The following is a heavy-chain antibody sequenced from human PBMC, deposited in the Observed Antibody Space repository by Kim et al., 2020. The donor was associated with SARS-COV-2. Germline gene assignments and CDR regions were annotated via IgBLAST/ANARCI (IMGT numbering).Heavy chain of an antibody. Sequence: GGSLRLSCAASGFTISSYAMSWVRQAPGKGLEWVSSISGSGGSTYNADSVKGRFTISRDNSKNTLYLQTKSLRADDTAVYYCANAVQQLVDYYYGMDVWGQGTTVTVSS. V-gene: IGHV3-23*01. J-gene: IGHJ6*02. CDR2: ISGSGGST. CDR1: GFTISSYA. D-gene: IGHD6-13*01. CDR3: ANAVQQLVDYYYGMDV.